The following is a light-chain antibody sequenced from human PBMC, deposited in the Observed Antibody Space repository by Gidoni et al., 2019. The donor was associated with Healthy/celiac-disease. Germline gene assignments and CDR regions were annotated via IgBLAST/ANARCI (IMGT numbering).Light chain of an antibody. J-gene: IGLJ2*01. CDR1: NIGSKS. CDR3: QVWDSSSDVV. Sequence: SYVLTQPPSVSVAPGKTARITRGGNNIGSKSVHWYQQKPGQAPVLVIYYDSDRPSGIPERFSGSNSGNTATLTISRVEAGDEADYYCQVWDSSSDVVFGGGTKLTVL. CDR2: YDS. V-gene: IGLV3-21*04.